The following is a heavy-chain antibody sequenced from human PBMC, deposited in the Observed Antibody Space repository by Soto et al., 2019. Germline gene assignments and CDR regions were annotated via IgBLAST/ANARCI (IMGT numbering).Heavy chain of an antibody. V-gene: IGHV3-30*03. CDR1: GFSFSSYG. CDR2: TTYDGGIK. CDR3: AGALENPYFYYGLNV. J-gene: IGHJ6*02. Sequence: GGSLRLSCAASGFSFSSYGMEWVRLAPGKGLEWVAATTYDGGIKHYVDSVKGRFTIPRDNSKNTLYLQMNSLRVGDTATYYCAGALENPYFYYGLNVWGQGTTVTVSS. D-gene: IGHD1-1*01.